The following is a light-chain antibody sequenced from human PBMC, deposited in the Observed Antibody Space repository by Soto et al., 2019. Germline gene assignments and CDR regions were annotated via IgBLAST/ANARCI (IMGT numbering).Light chain of an antibody. Sequence: DIQMTQSPSSLSASIGDTVTITCRASQSIASFLNWLQLKPGKAPKLLISDTSTLQSGVPSRFSGGRSGTEFTLTIRSLQPEDSALYFCLQDYSPLLAFGAGTKVDIK. V-gene: IGKV1-39*01. CDR3: LQDYSPLLA. CDR1: QSIASF. CDR2: DTS. J-gene: IGKJ4*01.